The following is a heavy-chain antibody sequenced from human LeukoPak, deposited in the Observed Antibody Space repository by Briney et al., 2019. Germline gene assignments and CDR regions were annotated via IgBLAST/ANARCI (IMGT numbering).Heavy chain of an antibody. Sequence: PSETLPLTCTVSGYSISSGYYWGWIRQPPGKGLEWIGSIYHSGSTYYNPSLKSRVTISVDTSKNQFSLKLSSVTAADTAVYYCARLNSSGWNPYYYYYYMDVWGKGTTVTISS. CDR1: GYSISSGYY. CDR2: IYHSGST. CDR3: ARLNSSGWNPYYYYYYMDV. D-gene: IGHD6-19*01. J-gene: IGHJ6*03. V-gene: IGHV4-38-2*02.